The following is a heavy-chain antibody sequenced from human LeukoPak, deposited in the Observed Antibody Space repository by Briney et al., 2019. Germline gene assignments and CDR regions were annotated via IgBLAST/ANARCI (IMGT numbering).Heavy chain of an antibody. Sequence: GGSLRLSCAASGFTFDDYGMSWVRQAPGKGLEWVSGINWNGGSTGYADSVKGRFTISRDYAKNSLYLQMNSLRAEDTALYYCARAGGAYGDGYAYFDYWGQGTLVTVSS. CDR3: ARAGGAYGDGYAYFDY. J-gene: IGHJ4*02. V-gene: IGHV3-20*04. CDR1: GFTFDDYG. D-gene: IGHD4-17*01. CDR2: INWNGGST.